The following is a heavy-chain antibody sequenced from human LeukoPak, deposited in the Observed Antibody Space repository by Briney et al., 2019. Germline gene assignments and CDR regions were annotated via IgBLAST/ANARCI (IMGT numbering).Heavy chain of an antibody. J-gene: IGHJ4*02. CDR2: IRSSSRHT. CDR3: ARGESEMADVDY. CDR1: GFTFSSYA. V-gene: IGHV3-21*01. D-gene: IGHD5-24*01. Sequence: PGECLRLSCAASGFTFSSYAMSWVRQAPGKGLEWVSSIRSSSRHTYHADSVKGRFTISTDNAKNSLYLQMNSMRAEDTAVYYCARGESEMADVDYWGQGTLVTVSS.